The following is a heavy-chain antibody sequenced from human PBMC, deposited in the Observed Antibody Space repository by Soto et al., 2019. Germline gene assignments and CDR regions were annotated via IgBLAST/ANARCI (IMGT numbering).Heavy chain of an antibody. V-gene: IGHV1-69*01. CDR2: IIPIFGTA. Sequence: QVQLVQSGAEVKKPGSSVKVSCKASGGTFSSYAISWVRQAPGQGLEWMGGIIPIFGTANYAQKFQGRVTIPADEPTTTADMELSSLRSEDTAVYYCARGSWGGYDGVGHFDYWGQGTLVTVSS. CDR3: ARGSWGGYDGVGHFDY. D-gene: IGHD5-12*01. J-gene: IGHJ4*02. CDR1: GGTFSSYA.